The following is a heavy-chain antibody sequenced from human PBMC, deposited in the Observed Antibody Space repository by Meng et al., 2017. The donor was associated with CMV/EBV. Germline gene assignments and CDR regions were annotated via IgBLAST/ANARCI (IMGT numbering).Heavy chain of an antibody. D-gene: IGHD6-19*01. Sequence: ASVKVSCKASGYTFTGYYMHWVRQAPGQGLEWMGWINLNSGGTNYAQKFQGRVTMTRDTSISTAYMELSRLRSDDTAVYYCARWGGTYRLALGYFDYWGQGTLVTVSS. J-gene: IGHJ4*02. CDR1: GYTFTGYY. CDR2: INLNSGGT. V-gene: IGHV1-2*02. CDR3: ARWGGTYRLALGYFDY.